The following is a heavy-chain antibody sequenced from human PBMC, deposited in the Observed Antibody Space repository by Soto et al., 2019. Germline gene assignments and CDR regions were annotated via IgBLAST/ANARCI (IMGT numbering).Heavy chain of an antibody. CDR1: GYTFTSYG. CDR3: ARDKGDYDFWSGYSLHTHFDY. D-gene: IGHD3-3*01. Sequence: ASVKVSCKASGYTFTSYGISWVRQAPGQGLEWMGWISAYNGNTNYAQKLQGRVTMTTDTSTSTAYMELRSLRSDDTAVYYCARDKGDYDFWSGYSLHTHFDYWGQGTLVTVSS. CDR2: ISAYNGNT. J-gene: IGHJ4*02. V-gene: IGHV1-18*01.